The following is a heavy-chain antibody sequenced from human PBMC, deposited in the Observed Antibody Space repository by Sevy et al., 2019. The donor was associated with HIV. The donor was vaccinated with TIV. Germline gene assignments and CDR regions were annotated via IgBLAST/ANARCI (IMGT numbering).Heavy chain of an antibody. CDR2: ISSSGSTI. J-gene: IGHJ6*02. D-gene: IGHD3-16*01. Sequence: GGSLRLSCAASGFTFSSYEMNWVRQAPGKGLEWVSYISSSGSTIYYADSVKGRFTISRDNAKNSLYLQMNSLRAEDTAVYYCARETPSVGGAYYYYGMDVWGQGTTVTVSS. CDR1: GFTFSSYE. CDR3: ARETPSVGGAYYYYGMDV. V-gene: IGHV3-48*03.